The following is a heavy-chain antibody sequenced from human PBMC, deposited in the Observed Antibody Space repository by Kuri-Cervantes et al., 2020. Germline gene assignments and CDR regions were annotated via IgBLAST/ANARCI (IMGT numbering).Heavy chain of an antibody. CDR1: GFTFSSYG. D-gene: IGHD2-21*02. CDR3: AREVLAYCGGDCRRDAFDI. CDR2: ISYDGSNK. Sequence: GGSLRLSCAASGFTFSSYGMHWVRQAPGKGLEWVAVISYDGSNKYYADSVKGRFTISRDNSKNTLYLQMNSLRAEDTAVYYCAREVLAYCGGDCRRDAFDIWGQGTTVTVSS. V-gene: IGHV3-30*03. J-gene: IGHJ3*02.